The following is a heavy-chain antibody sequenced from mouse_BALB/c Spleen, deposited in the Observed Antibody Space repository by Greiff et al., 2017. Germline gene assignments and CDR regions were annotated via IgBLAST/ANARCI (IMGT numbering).Heavy chain of an antibody. V-gene: IGHV3-6*02. J-gene: IGHJ3*01. D-gene: IGHD3-1*01. CDR3: ARGGSGYVAWFAY. CDR2: ISYDGSN. CDR1: GYSITSGYY. Sequence: VQLKESGPGLVKPSQSLSLTCSVTGYSITSGYYWNWIRQFPGNKLEWMGYISYDGSNNYNPSLKNRISITRDTSKNQFFLKLNSVTTEDTATYYCARGGSGYVAWFAYWGQGTLVTVSA.